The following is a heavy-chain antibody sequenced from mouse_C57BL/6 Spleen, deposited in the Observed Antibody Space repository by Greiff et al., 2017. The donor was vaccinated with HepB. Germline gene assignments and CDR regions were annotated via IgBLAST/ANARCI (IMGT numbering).Heavy chain of an antibody. J-gene: IGHJ3*01. CDR2: IDPSDSET. Sequence: QVQLQQPGAELVRPGSSVKLSCKASGYTFTSYWMHWVKQRPIQGLEWLDNIDPSDSETHYNQKFKDKATLTVDKSSSTAYMQLSSLTSEDSAVYYCARGGYDCGAWFAYWGQGTLVTVSA. V-gene: IGHV1-52*01. CDR1: GYTFTSYW. CDR3: ARGGYDCGAWFAY. D-gene: IGHD2-4*01.